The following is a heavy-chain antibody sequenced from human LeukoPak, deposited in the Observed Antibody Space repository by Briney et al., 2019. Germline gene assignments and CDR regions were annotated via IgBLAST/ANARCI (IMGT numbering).Heavy chain of an antibody. Sequence: ASVKVSCKASGYTFTSYGISWVRQAPGRGLEWMGWISAYNGNTNYAQKLQGRVTMTTDTSTSTAYMELRSLRSDDTAVYYCARSDYYDSSGYSVGADYWGQGTLVTVSS. V-gene: IGHV1-18*01. CDR2: ISAYNGNT. D-gene: IGHD3-22*01. CDR3: ARSDYYDSSGYSVGADY. CDR1: GYTFTSYG. J-gene: IGHJ4*02.